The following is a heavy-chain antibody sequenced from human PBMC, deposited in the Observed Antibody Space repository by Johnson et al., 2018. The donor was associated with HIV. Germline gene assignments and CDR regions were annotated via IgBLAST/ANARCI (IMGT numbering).Heavy chain of an antibody. CDR2: LYSGGST. CDR1: GFTVSSYY. D-gene: IGHD5-24*01. Sequence: VQLVESGGGVVQPGRSLRLSCAASGFTVSSYYMSWVRQAPGKGLEWVSVLYSGGSTYYADSVKGRFTISRDNSKNTLYLQMNSLRAEDTAVYYCARDEPYNLNAFDIWGQGTMVTVSS. J-gene: IGHJ3*02. CDR3: ARDEPYNLNAFDI. V-gene: IGHV3-66*02.